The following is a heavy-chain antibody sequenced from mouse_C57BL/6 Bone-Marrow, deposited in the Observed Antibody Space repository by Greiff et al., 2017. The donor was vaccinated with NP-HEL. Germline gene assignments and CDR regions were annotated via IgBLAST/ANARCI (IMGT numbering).Heavy chain of an antibody. D-gene: IGHD5-1*01. J-gene: IGHJ2*01. CDR3: ARESEYNGY. V-gene: IGHV1-81*01. Sequence: LVESGAELARPGASVTLSCKASGYPFTRYGISWVKQRTGQGLEWIGEIYHRSGNTYSNEKFKGKATLTADKSSSTAYTERRSLTSEDAAVYFCARESEYNGYWGQGTTLTVSS. CDR1: GYPFTRYG. CDR2: IYHRSGNT.